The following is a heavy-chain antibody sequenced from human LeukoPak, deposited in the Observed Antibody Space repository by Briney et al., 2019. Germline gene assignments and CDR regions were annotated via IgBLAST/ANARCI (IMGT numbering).Heavy chain of an antibody. CDR2: ISGSGGST. V-gene: IGHV3-23*01. D-gene: IGHD2-21*02. J-gene: IGHJ4*02. CDR3: ASAYCGGDCHYFDY. Sequence: GGSLRLSCAASGFTFSSYAMSWVRQAPGKGLEWVSAISGSGGSTYYADSVKGRFTISGDNSKSTLYLQMNSLRAEDTAVYYCASAYCGGDCHYFDYWGQGTLVTVSS. CDR1: GFTFSSYA.